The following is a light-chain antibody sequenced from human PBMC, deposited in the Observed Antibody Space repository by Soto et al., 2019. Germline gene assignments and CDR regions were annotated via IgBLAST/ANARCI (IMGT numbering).Light chain of an antibody. V-gene: IGKV3-11*01. CDR1: QSVGSY. J-gene: IGKJ1*01. CDR2: DSS. CDR3: QQRTNWPPT. Sequence: EIVLTQSPGTLSLSPGEIATLSCRASQSVGSYFAWYQHKPGQAPRLLIYDSSNRATGIPARFSGSGSGTDFTLTISSLEPEDFAVYYCQQRTNWPPTFGQGTKVEIK.